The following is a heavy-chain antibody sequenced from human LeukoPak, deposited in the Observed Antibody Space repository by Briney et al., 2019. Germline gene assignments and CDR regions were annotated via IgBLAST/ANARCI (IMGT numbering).Heavy chain of an antibody. J-gene: IGHJ3*02. CDR3: ARGLHYGHAFDI. Sequence: ASVKVSCKASGYTFTIYGISCVRQAPGQGLEWMGWISAYNGNTNYAQKLQGRVTMTTDTSTSTAYMELRSLRSDDTAVYYCARGLHYGHAFDIWGQGTMVTVSS. CDR2: ISAYNGNT. CDR1: GYTFTIYG. D-gene: IGHD4-17*01. V-gene: IGHV1-18*01.